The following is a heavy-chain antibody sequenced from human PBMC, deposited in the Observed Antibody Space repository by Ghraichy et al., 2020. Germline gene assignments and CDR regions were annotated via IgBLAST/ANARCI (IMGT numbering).Heavy chain of an antibody. J-gene: IGHJ4*02. CDR2: INSDGSNT. CDR1: GFTFSSYW. V-gene: IGHV3-74*01. Sequence: GALRLSCAATGFTFSSYWMHWVRQAPGKGLVWVSRINSDGSNTSYADSVKGRFTLSRDNAKNTLYLQMNSLRAEDTAVYYCARRDMVRGVISYWGQGTLVTVSS. D-gene: IGHD3-10*01. CDR3: ARRDMVRGVISY.